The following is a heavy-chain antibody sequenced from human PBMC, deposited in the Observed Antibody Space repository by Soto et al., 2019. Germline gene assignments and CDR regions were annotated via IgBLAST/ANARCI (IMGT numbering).Heavy chain of an antibody. Sequence: EVQLVESGGGLVKPGGSLRLSCAASGFTFSNSIINWVRQAPGQGLEWVSSISGSSDFLYYADSVKGRFTISRDTAKNSLYLQMNSLRAEDTAVFYCATSTWYAFDIWGQGTMVTVSS. V-gene: IGHV3-21*01. CDR2: ISGSSDFL. CDR3: ATSTWYAFDI. D-gene: IGHD6-13*01. J-gene: IGHJ3*02. CDR1: GFTFSNSI.